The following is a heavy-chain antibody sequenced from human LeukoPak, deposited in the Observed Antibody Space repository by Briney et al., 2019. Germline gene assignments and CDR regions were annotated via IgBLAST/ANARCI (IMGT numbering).Heavy chain of an antibody. Sequence: GGSLTLSCVGSGFTFSTFWMAWVRQAPGKGLEWVANMKHDGCAKHYVDSVKGRFTISRDNAKNSLYLQMNSLRAEDTAVYYCARDVDGNLDYWGQGTLVTVSS. CDR3: ARDVDGNLDY. J-gene: IGHJ4*02. CDR1: GFTFSTFW. CDR2: MKHDGCAK. V-gene: IGHV3-7*01. D-gene: IGHD1-14*01.